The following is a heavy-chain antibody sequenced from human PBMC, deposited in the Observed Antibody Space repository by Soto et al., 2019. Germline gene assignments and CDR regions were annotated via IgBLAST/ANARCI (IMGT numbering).Heavy chain of an antibody. CDR1: GFTVSSNY. V-gene: IGHV3-53*01. CDR2: IYSGGST. J-gene: IGHJ6*02. D-gene: IGHD3-10*01. CDR3: ARDYYGSGSWYYGTDV. Sequence: GGSLRLSCAASGFTVSSNYMSWVRQAPGKGLEWVSVIYSGGSTYYADSVKGRFTISRDNSKNTLYLQMNSLRAEDTAVYYCARDYYGSGSWYYGTDVWGQGTTVTVSS.